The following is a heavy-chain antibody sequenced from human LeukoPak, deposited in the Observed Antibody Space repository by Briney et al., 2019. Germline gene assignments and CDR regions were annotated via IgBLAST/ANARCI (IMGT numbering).Heavy chain of an antibody. D-gene: IGHD2-2*01. J-gene: IGHJ6*02. CDR2: IIPIFGIA. Sequence: SVKVSCKASGGTFSSYAISWVRQAPGQGLEWMGRIIPIFGIANYAQKFQGRVTITADKSTSTAYMELSSLRSEDTAVYYCARGGVVPAAIYEDAWGQGTTVTVSS. CDR1: GGTFSSYA. CDR3: ARGGVVPAAIYEDA. V-gene: IGHV1-69*04.